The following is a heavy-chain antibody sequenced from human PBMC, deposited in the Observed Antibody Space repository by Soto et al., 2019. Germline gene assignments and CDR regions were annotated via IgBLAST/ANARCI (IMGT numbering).Heavy chain of an antibody. Sequence: PGGSLRLSCAASGFTFSNAWMNWVRQAPGKGLEWVGRIKSKTDRETTDYAAPGKGRFTVSRDDLKNTLYLQMNSLKTEDTALFYCTTEVYGFGKAIFDYWGQGTLVTVSS. D-gene: IGHD3-3*01. CDR3: TTEVYGFGKAIFDY. V-gene: IGHV3-15*07. CDR1: GFTFSNAW. J-gene: IGHJ4*02. CDR2: IKSKTDRETT.